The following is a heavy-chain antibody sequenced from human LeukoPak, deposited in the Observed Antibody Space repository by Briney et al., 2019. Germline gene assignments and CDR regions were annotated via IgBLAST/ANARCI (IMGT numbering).Heavy chain of an antibody. CDR1: GGSISSYY. D-gene: IGHD3-3*01. Sequence: SETLSLTCTVSGGSISSYYWSWIRQPPGKGLEWIGYIYYSGSTNYNPSLKSRVTISVDTSKNQFSLKLSSVTAADTAVYYCARAPRLWSGYPYFDYWGQGTLVTVSS. CDR2: IYYSGST. V-gene: IGHV4-59*01. J-gene: IGHJ4*02. CDR3: ARAPRLWSGYPYFDY.